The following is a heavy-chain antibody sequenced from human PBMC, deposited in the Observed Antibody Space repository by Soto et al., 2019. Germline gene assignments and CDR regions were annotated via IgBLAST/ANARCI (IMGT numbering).Heavy chain of an antibody. D-gene: IGHD2-2*01. Sequence: QVQLVQSGAEVKKPGSSVKVSCKASGGTFSSYAISWVRQAPGQGLEWMGGIIPIFGTANYAQKFQGRVTITADKSTSTAYMELSSLRSDDTAVYYCARGGGTKYQLLYWFDPWGQGTLVTVSS. CDR2: IIPIFGTA. V-gene: IGHV1-69*06. CDR1: GGTFSSYA. CDR3: ARGGGTKYQLLYWFDP. J-gene: IGHJ5*02.